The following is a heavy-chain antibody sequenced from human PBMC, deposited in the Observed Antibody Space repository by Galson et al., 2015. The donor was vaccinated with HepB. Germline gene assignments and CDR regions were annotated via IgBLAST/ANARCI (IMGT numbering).Heavy chain of an antibody. V-gene: IGHV5-51*01. CDR3: ARHPKYYYDSSGARLVYFQH. J-gene: IGHJ1*01. CDR2: IYPGDSDT. CDR1: GYSFTSYW. D-gene: IGHD3-22*01. Sequence: QSGAEVKKPGESLKISCKGSGYSFTSYWIGWVRQMPGKGLEWMGIIYPGDSDTRYSPSFQGQVTISADKSISTAYLQWSSLKASDTAMYYCARHPKYYYDSSGARLVYFQHWGQGTLVTVSS.